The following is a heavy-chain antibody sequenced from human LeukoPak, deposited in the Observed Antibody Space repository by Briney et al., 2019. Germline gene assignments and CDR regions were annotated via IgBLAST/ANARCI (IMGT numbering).Heavy chain of an antibody. CDR2: IYETGST. V-gene: IGHV4-39*01. CDR3: ARHSGSGYYFYFYTMDV. CDR1: GASISSSTYY. Sequence: SETLSLTCTVSGASISSSTYYWGWIRQPPGKGLEWIGCIYETGSTYYKSSLKSRVTISVDTSKNQFSLKLSSVTAADTAVYYCARHSGSGYYFYFYTMDVWGQGATVTVSS. D-gene: IGHD2-15*01. J-gene: IGHJ6*01.